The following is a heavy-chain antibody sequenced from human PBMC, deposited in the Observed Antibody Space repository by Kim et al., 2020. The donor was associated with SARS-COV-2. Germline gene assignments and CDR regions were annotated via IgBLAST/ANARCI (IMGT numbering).Heavy chain of an antibody. CDR2: IYSGGST. J-gene: IGHJ3*02. CDR1: GFTVSSNY. D-gene: IGHD3-3*01. V-gene: IGHV3-66*01. Sequence: GGSLRLSCAASGFTVSSNYMSWVRQAPGKGLEWVSVIYSGGSTYYADSVKGRFTISRDNSKNTLYLQMNSLRAEDTAVYYCARTRQRRITIFGVVILGAFDIWGQGTMVTVSS. CDR3: ARTRQRRITIFGVVILGAFDI.